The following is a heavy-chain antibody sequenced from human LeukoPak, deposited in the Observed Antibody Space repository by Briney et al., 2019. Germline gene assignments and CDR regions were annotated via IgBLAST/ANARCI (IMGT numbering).Heavy chain of an antibody. Sequence: SETLSLTCAVYGGSFSGYYWSWIRQPPGKGLEWIGEINHSGSTNYNPSLKSRVTISVDTSKNQFSLKLSPVTAADTAVYYCATVYYDSVRTLDYWGQGTLVTVSS. CDR3: ATVYYDSVRTLDY. D-gene: IGHD3-22*01. CDR1: GGSFSGYY. J-gene: IGHJ4*02. CDR2: INHSGST. V-gene: IGHV4-34*01.